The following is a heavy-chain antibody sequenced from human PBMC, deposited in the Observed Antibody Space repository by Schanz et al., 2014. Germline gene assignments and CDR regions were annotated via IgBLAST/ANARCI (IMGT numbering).Heavy chain of an antibody. Sequence: VQLLESGGGLVQPGGSLRLSCAASGFTFRVFAMNWVRQAPGKGLEWVSIITGSGATYYADSVKGRFTISRDNPKKTLYLQMNSLRAEDTAVYYCASDYNYFETEAPWGQGTLVTVSS. CDR2: ITGSGAT. CDR3: ASDYNYFETEAP. CDR1: GFTFRVFA. V-gene: IGHV3-23*01. D-gene: IGHD3-16*01. J-gene: IGHJ5*02.